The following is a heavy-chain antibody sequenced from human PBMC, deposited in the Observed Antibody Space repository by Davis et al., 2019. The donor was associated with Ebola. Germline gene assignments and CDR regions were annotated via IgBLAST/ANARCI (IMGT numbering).Heavy chain of an antibody. V-gene: IGHV3-73*01. CDR2: IRSKANSYAT. CDR3: TSTTNLIDY. J-gene: IGHJ4*02. CDR1: GFTFSGSA. D-gene: IGHD1-26*01. Sequence: GESLKISCAASGFTFSGSAMHWVRHAPGKGLEWVGRIRSKANSYATAHAASVTGRFTISRDDSKNTAYLQMRSLKTEDTAVYYCTSTTNLIDYWGQGTLVTVSS.